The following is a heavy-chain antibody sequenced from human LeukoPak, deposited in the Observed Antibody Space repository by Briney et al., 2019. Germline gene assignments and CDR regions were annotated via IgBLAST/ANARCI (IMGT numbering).Heavy chain of an antibody. D-gene: IGHD7-27*01. V-gene: IGHV1-46*01. J-gene: IGHJ6*03. CDR1: GYTFTSYY. CDR3: ARDGDRRGTLVYYYYYMDV. CDR2: INPSGGST. Sequence: GASVKVSCKSSGYTFTSYYMHWVRQAPGQGLEWMGIINPSGGSTSYAQKFQGRVTMTRDISTSTVYMELSSLRSEDTAVYYCARDGDRRGTLVYYYYYMDVWGKGTTVTVSS.